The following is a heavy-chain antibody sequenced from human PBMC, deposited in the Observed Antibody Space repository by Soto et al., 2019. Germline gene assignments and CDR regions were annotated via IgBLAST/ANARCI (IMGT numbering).Heavy chain of an antibody. D-gene: IGHD5-12*01. CDR3: AGSRDGYNPFDY. CDR1: GGSISSSSYY. CDR2: IYYSGST. Sequence: SETLSLTCTVSGGSISSSSYYWGWIRQPPGKGLEWIGSIYYSGSTYYNPSLKSRVTISVDTSKNQFSLKLSSVTAADTAVFYCAGSRDGYNPFDYWGQGTLVTVSS. V-gene: IGHV4-39*07. J-gene: IGHJ4*02.